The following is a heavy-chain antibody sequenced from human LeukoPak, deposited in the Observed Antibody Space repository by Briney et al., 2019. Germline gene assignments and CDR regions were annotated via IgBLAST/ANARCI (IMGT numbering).Heavy chain of an antibody. CDR1: GXTLSLYG. D-gene: IGHD3-10*01. Sequence: GGSLGLSCAASGXTLSLYGLHWVRQAPGEGLEWVAFTSYDGNYKDYADSVRGRITISRDNSKNTLYLQMSSLRPEDTAVYYCARERTQYGSGSYYSPFDTWGQGTLVTVSS. CDR3: ARERTQYGSGSYYSPFDT. V-gene: IGHV3-30-3*01. CDR2: TSYDGNYK. J-gene: IGHJ4*02.